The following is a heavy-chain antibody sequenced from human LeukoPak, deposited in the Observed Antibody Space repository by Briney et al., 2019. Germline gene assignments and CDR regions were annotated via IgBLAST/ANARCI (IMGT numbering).Heavy chain of an antibody. CDR3: ARRALVGGFYYFDY. J-gene: IGHJ4*02. Sequence: SETLSLTCTVSGGSISSSSYYWGWIRQPPGKGLEWIGSIYYSGSTYYNPSLKSRVTISVDTSKNQFSPKLSSVTAADTAVYYCARRALVGGFYYFDYWGQGTLVTVSS. D-gene: IGHD2-15*01. CDR1: GGSISSSSYY. CDR2: IYYSGST. V-gene: IGHV4-39*01.